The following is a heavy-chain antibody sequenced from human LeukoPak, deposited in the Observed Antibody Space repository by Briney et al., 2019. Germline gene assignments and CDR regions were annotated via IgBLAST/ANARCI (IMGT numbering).Heavy chain of an antibody. CDR1: GFRFNDHA. D-gene: IGHD2-21*01. Sequence: GGPLRLSCEASGFRFNDHAMHWVRQAPGKGLEWVAVISFDGTNKYYADSVDGRFTISRVNSKNTVFLQMDSLRREDTAVYFCASDFGDYQPVDYWGQGTLVTVSS. J-gene: IGHJ4*02. CDR2: ISFDGTNK. V-gene: IGHV3-30*14. CDR3: ASDFGDYQPVDY.